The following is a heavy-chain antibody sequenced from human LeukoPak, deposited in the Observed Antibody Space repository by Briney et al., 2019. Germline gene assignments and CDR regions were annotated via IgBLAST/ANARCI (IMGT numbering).Heavy chain of an antibody. J-gene: IGHJ4*02. D-gene: IGHD2-2*01. CDR2: ICGGGGKT. CDR1: GFTFNNYA. CDR3: AREGYCTSTSCYAGIDY. Sequence: GGSLRLSCAASGFTFNNYAMSWARQAPGKGLQWVSVICGGGGKTFYPDSVKGRFTISRDNSKNTLYLQMNSLRAEDTVTYYCAREGYCTSTSCYAGIDYWGQGTLVTVSS. V-gene: IGHV3-23*01.